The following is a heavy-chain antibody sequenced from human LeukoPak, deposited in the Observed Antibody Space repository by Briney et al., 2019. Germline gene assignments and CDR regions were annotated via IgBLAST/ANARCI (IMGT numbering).Heavy chain of an antibody. Sequence: SEPLSFTCTVSGGSISSSGYYWGWIRQPPGKGLGWISSLYYSGSTYSNPSLQSRVSISVDTSTNQLSLELSFVTAAGTPVSYCARHEYSVSYYWLSWFYPWGQGTLVTVSS. CDR2: LYYSGST. D-gene: IGHD1-26*01. CDR3: ARHEYSVSYYWLSWFYP. V-gene: IGHV4-39*01. CDR1: GGSISSSGYY. J-gene: IGHJ5*02.